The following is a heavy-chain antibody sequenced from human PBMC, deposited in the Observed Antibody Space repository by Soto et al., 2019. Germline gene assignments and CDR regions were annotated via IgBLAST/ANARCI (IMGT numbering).Heavy chain of an antibody. CDR3: AKATLGGSPPIGLFDY. CDR2: ISGSGGST. V-gene: IGHV3-23*01. Sequence: PGGSLRLSCAASGFTFSSYAMSWVRQAPGKGLEWVSAISGSGGSTYYADSVKGRFTIPRDNSKNTLYLQMNSLRAEDTAVYYCAKATLGGSPPIGLFDYWGQGTLVTVSS. J-gene: IGHJ4*02. CDR1: GFTFSSYA. D-gene: IGHD1-26*01.